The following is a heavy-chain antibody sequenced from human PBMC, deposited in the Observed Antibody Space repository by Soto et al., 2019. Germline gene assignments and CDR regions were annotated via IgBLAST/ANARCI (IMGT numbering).Heavy chain of an antibody. CDR3: ARELPVPRGCSDTTCDYDALDI. J-gene: IGHJ3*02. CDR2: IKEDGSMR. Sequence: EVQLVESGGGLVQPGNSLRLSCEASGFSLANFWMTWVRQAPGMGPEWVANIKEDGSMRYYMDSVEGRFTISRDNANNLLCLYMNSLRAEGTAVYDCARELPVPRGCSDTTCDYDALDIWGQGTMVTVSS. D-gene: IGHD2-2*01. V-gene: IGHV3-7*01. CDR1: GFSLANFW.